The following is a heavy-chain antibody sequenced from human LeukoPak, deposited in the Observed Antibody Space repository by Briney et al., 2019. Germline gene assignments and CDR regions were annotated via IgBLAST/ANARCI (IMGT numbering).Heavy chain of an antibody. D-gene: IGHD3-22*01. J-gene: IGHJ4*02. Sequence: SETLSLTCAVSGYSISSGYYWGWIRQPPGKGLEWIGSIYHSGSTYYNPSLKSRVTMSVDTSKNQFSLKLSSVTAADTAVYYCARDEYYYDSSGYLFDYWGQGTLVTVSS. CDR2: IYHSGST. V-gene: IGHV4-38-2*02. CDR1: GYSISSGYY. CDR3: ARDEYYYDSSGYLFDY.